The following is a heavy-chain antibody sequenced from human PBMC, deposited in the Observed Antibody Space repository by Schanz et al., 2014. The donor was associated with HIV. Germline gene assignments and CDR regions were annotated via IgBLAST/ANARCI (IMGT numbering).Heavy chain of an antibody. CDR3: TTPVYSSDYYPGY. CDR2: IKSKTDGGTT. D-gene: IGHD4-17*01. CDR1: GFTFNNAW. V-gene: IGHV3-15*01. Sequence: EVQLVESGGGLVKPGGSLRLSCAASGFTFNNAWMSWVRQAPGKGLEWVGRIKSKTDGGTTDYAAPVKGRFTISREDSRNTLYLQMNSLKTEDTAVYYCTTPVYSSDYYPGYWGQGTLVTVS. J-gene: IGHJ4*02.